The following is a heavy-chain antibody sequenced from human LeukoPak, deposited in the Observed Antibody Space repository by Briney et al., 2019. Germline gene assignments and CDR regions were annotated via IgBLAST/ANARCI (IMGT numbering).Heavy chain of an antibody. CDR2: ISYDGSNK. J-gene: IGHJ4*02. V-gene: IGHV3-30*09. CDR1: GFTFSSYA. Sequence: GRSLRLSCAASGFTFSSYAMHWVRQAPGKGLEWVAVISYDGSNKYYADSVKGRFAISRDNSKNTLYLQMNSLRAEDTAVYYCARDRVGATNYFDYWGQGTLVTVSS. D-gene: IGHD1-26*01. CDR3: ARDRVGATNYFDY.